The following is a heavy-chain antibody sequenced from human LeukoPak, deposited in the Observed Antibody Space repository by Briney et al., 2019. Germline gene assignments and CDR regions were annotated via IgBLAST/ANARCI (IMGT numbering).Heavy chain of an antibody. Sequence: ASVKVSCKASGGTFSSYAISWVRQAPGQGLEWMGRIIPILGIANYAQKFQGRVTITADESTSTAYMELSSLRSEDTAVYYCARDKNRYSYGYHFDYWGQGTLVTVSS. CDR1: GGTFSSYA. CDR2: IIPILGIA. D-gene: IGHD5-18*01. V-gene: IGHV1-69*04. CDR3: ARDKNRYSYGYHFDY. J-gene: IGHJ4*02.